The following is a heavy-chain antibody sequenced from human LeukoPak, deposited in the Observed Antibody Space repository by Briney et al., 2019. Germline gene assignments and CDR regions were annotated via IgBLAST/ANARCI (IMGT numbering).Heavy chain of an antibody. D-gene: IGHD6-13*01. CDR1: GFTFSSFA. Sequence: EGSLRLSCAASGFTFSSFAMSWVRQAPGKGLEWVALMYTGGTTYYADSVKGRFIISRDNSKNTLSLQLNSLRAEDTAVYYCVRDRAAYYFDYWGQGTLVTVSP. CDR2: MYTGGTT. CDR3: VRDRAAYYFDY. J-gene: IGHJ4*02. V-gene: IGHV3-23*03.